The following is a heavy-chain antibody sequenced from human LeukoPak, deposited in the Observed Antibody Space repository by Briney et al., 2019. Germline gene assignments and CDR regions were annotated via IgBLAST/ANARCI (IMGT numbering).Heavy chain of an antibody. Sequence: SETLSLTCAVYGVSFSGYYWSWIRQPPGKGLEWIGEMNRSGSTNYNPSLKSRVTISVDTSKNQFSLKLSSVTAADTALYYCASMGPNYYDSSGYYHNPEYFQHWGQGTLVTVSS. CDR1: GVSFSGYY. J-gene: IGHJ1*01. D-gene: IGHD3-22*01. CDR2: MNRSGST. CDR3: ASMGPNYYDSSGYYHNPEYFQH. V-gene: IGHV4-34*01.